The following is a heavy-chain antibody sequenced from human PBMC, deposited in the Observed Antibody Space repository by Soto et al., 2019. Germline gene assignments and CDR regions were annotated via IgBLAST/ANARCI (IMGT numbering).Heavy chain of an antibody. V-gene: IGHV1-69*13. D-gene: IGHD5-18*01. CDR2: IIPIFGTA. CDR1: GGTFRSYA. CDR3: ARGNRIQLWPDY. Sequence: SVKVSCKASGGTFRSYAISWVRQAPGHGLEWMGGIIPIFGTANYAQKFQGRVTITADESTSTAYMELSSLRSEDTAVYYCARGNRIQLWPDYRGQRTLVTVSS. J-gene: IGHJ4*01.